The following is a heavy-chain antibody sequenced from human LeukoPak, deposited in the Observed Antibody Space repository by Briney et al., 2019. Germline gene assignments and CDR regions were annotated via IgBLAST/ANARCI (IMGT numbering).Heavy chain of an antibody. D-gene: IGHD1-26*01. V-gene: IGHV4-39*01. Sequence: SETLSLTCTVSGGSISSSSYYWGWIRQPPGKGLEWIGGIYYSGSTYYNPSLKSRVTISVDTSKNQFSLKLSSVTAADTAVYYCAGFVYSGSSDYWGQGTLVTVSS. CDR3: AGFVYSGSSDY. CDR1: GGSISSSSYY. J-gene: IGHJ4*02. CDR2: IYYSGST.